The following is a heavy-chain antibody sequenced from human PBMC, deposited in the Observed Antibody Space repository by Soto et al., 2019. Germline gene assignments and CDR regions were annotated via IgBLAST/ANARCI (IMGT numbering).Heavy chain of an antibody. CDR1: GYSFTSYW. J-gene: IGHJ6*02. CDR2: IDPSDSYT. Sequence: GESLKISCKGSGYSFTSYWISWVRQMPGKGLEWVGRIDPSDSYTNYSPSFQGHVTISADKSISTAYLQWSSLKASDTAMYYCASTSSSHRYYYYGMDVWGQGTTVTVSS. V-gene: IGHV5-10-1*01. CDR3: ASTSSSHRYYYYGMDV. D-gene: IGHD6-6*01.